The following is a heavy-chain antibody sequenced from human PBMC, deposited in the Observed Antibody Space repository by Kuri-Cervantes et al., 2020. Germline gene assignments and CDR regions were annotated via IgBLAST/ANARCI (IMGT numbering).Heavy chain of an antibody. D-gene: IGHD3-16*02. Sequence: SETLSLTCTGSGGSISSYYWSWIRQPPGKGLEWIGYIYYGGSTNYNPSLNSRVTISVDTSKNQFALKLSSVTAADTAVYYCARGVPVLYDYVWGSYRYGNWFDPWGQGTMVTVSS. CDR3: ARGVPVLYDYVWGSYRYGNWFDP. CDR1: GGSISSYY. CDR2: IYYGGST. J-gene: IGHJ5*02. V-gene: IGHV4-59*01.